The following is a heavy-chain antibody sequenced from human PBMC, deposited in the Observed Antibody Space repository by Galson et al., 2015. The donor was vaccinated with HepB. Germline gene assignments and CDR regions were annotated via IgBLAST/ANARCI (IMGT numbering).Heavy chain of an antibody. V-gene: IGHV1-69*02. CDR3: ARGMAYGDYDWFDP. CDR1: GGTFSSYT. Sequence: SVKVSCKASGGTFSSYTISWVRQAPGQGLEWMGRIIPILGIASYAQKFQGRVTITADKSTSTAYMELSSLRSEDTAVYYCARGMAYGDYDWFDPWGQGTLVTVSS. CDR2: IIPILGIA. J-gene: IGHJ5*02. D-gene: IGHD4-17*01.